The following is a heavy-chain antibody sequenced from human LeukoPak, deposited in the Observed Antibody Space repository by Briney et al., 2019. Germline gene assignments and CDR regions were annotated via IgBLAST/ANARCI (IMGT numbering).Heavy chain of an antibody. J-gene: IGHJ2*01. Sequence: SETLSLTCAVYGGSFSGYYWSWIRQPPGKGLEWIGEINHSGSTNYNPSLKSRVTISVDTSKNQFSLKLSSVTAADTAVYYCARTGDPSSSWFPWYFDLWGRGTLVTVSS. CDR3: ARTGDPSSSWFPWYFDL. CDR2: INHSGST. V-gene: IGHV4-34*01. D-gene: IGHD6-13*01. CDR1: GGSFSGYY.